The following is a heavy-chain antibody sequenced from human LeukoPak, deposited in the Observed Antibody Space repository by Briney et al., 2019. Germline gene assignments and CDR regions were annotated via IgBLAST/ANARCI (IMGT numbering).Heavy chain of an antibody. Sequence: GSLRLSCAASGFTFSSYSMNWVRQAPGKGLEWVSSISSSSSYIYYADSVKGRFTISRDNAKNSLYLQMNSLRAEDTAVYYCAKGLMVYATYDAFDIWGQGTMVTVSS. J-gene: IGHJ3*02. CDR3: AKGLMVYATYDAFDI. CDR2: ISSSSSYI. V-gene: IGHV3-21*01. D-gene: IGHD2-8*01. CDR1: GFTFSSYS.